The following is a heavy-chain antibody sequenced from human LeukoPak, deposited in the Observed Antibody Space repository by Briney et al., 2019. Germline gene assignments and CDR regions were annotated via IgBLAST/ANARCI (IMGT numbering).Heavy chain of an antibody. J-gene: IGHJ6*02. CDR1: GYTFTSYD. CDR2: MNPNSGNT. D-gene: IGHD3-10*01. V-gene: IGHV1-8*01. Sequence: ASVKVSCKASGYTFTSYDINWVRQATGQGLEWMGWMNPNSGNTGYAQKFQGRATMTRNTSISTAYMELSSLRSEDTAVYYCARAPLPPYYYGSGSYSRYGMDVWGQGTTVTVSS. CDR3: ARAPLPPYYYGSGSYSRYGMDV.